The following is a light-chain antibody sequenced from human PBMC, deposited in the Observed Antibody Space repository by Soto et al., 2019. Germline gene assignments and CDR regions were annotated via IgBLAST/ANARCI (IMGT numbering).Light chain of an antibody. V-gene: IGLV2-14*01. CDR1: SSHIGNYDY. J-gene: IGLJ1*01. Sequence: QSLLTHPGSVSESPGQSITSSCTGSSSHIGNYDYVPWYQQHPGKARKLLISEVSNPPSGVSFRFSGSQSGTTASLTISGLQAEDEADYYCSYYTRTSSYVFGGGTKVTVL. CDR2: EVS. CDR3: SYYTRTSSYV.